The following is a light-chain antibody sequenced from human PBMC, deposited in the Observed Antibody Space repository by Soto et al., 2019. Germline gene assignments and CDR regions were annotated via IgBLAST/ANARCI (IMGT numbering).Light chain of an antibody. Sequence: EIVLTQSPGTLSLSPGERATLSCRASQSVSSSYLAWHQQKPGQAPRLLIYDASSRATGIPDRFSGSGSGTAFTLTVSSLEPQDFAVYYCQQYGSSPYTFGQGTKLEIK. V-gene: IGKV3-20*01. CDR3: QQYGSSPYT. CDR2: DAS. CDR1: QSVSSSY. J-gene: IGKJ2*01.